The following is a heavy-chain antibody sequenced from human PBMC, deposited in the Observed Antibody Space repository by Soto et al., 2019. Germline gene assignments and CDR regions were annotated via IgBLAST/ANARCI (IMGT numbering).Heavy chain of an antibody. D-gene: IGHD4-17*01. CDR2: ISGSGGST. V-gene: IGHV3-23*01. Sequence: EVQLLESGGGLVQTGGSLRLSCAASGFTFSSYAMSWVRQAPGKGLEWVSAISGSGGSTYYADSVKGRFTISRDNSKNTLYLQMNSLRAEDTAVYYCAKSSTLRREIFWDRFYFDYWGQGTLVTVSS. CDR3: AKSSTLRREIFWDRFYFDY. J-gene: IGHJ4*02. CDR1: GFTFSSYA.